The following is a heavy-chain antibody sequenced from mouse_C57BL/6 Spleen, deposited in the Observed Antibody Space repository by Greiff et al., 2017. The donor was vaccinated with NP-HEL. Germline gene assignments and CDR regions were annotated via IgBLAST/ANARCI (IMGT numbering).Heavy chain of an antibody. J-gene: IGHJ2*01. D-gene: IGHD4-1*01. CDR2: IDPSDSET. CDR1: GYTFTSYW. V-gene: IGHV1-52*01. Sequence: QVQLQQSGAELVRPGSSVKLSCKASGYTFTSYWMHWVKQRPIQGLEWIGNIDPSDSETHYNQKFKDKATLTVDKSSSTAYMQLSSLTSEDSAVYYCARSEPGSRYFDYWGQGTTLTVSS. CDR3: ARSEPGSRYFDY.